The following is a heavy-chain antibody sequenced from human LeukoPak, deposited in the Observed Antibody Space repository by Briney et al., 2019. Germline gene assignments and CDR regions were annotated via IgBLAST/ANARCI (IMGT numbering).Heavy chain of an antibody. CDR1: GGTFSSYA. D-gene: IGHD1-26*01. Sequence: GASVKVSCKASGGTFSSYAISWVRQAPGQGLEWMGRIIPILGIANYAQKFQGRVTITADKSTSTAYMELSSLRSEDTAVYYCARRYSGSYSDWFDPWGQGTLVTVSS. CDR2: IIPILGIA. V-gene: IGHV1-69*04. J-gene: IGHJ5*02. CDR3: ARRYSGSYSDWFDP.